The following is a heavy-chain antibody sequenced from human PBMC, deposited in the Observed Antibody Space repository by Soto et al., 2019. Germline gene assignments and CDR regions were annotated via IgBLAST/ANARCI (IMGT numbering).Heavy chain of an antibody. Sequence: EVQLVESVGGWIQPGGSLRLSCAASGFTFSSNDMNWVRQAPGKGLEWVSLIYSGGSTYYADSVKGRFTISRDNSKNTLYLQMSSLRAEDTAVYYCATRPLLPGAPWGQGTMVTVSS. V-gene: IGHV3-53*01. D-gene: IGHD3-22*01. CDR2: IYSGGST. CDR3: ATRPLLPGAP. CDR1: GFTFSSND. J-gene: IGHJ3*01.